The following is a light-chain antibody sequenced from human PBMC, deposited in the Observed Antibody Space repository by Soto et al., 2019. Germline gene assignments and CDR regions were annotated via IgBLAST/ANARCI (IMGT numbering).Light chain of an antibody. CDR3: QQYNSYPLT. Sequence: DIQMTQSPSTLSASVGDRVTITCRASQSISSWLAWYQQKPGKAPKFLIYKASRLESGVPSRLSGSGSGTGFTLTISSLQPDDFATYYCQQYNSYPLTFGGGTKVEIK. J-gene: IGKJ4*01. CDR1: QSISSW. CDR2: KAS. V-gene: IGKV1-5*03.